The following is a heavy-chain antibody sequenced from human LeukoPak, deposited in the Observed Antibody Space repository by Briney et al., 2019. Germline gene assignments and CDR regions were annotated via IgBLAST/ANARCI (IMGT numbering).Heavy chain of an antibody. CDR3: ATVRYSGSYQRRVSAFDI. CDR1: GYTLTELS. J-gene: IGHJ3*02. Sequence: APVKVSCKVSGYTLTELSMHWVRQAPGKGLEWMGGFDPEDGETIYAQKFQGRVTMTEDTSTDAAYMELSSPRSEDTAVYYCATVRYSGSYQRRVSAFDIWGQGTMVTVSS. D-gene: IGHD1-26*01. V-gene: IGHV1-24*01. CDR2: FDPEDGET.